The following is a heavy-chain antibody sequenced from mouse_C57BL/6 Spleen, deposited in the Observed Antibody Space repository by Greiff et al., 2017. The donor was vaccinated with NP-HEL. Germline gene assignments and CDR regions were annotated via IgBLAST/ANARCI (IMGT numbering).Heavy chain of an antibody. V-gene: IGHV1-54*01. Sequence: QVQLQQSGAELVRPGTSVKVSCKASGYAFTNYLIEWVKQRPGQGLEWIGVINPGSGGTNYNEKFKGKATLTADKSSSTAYMQLSSLTSEDSAVYCCAKAYYSNPMDYWGQGTSVTVSS. CDR1: GYAFTNYL. CDR3: AKAYYSNPMDY. D-gene: IGHD2-5*01. J-gene: IGHJ4*01. CDR2: INPGSGGT.